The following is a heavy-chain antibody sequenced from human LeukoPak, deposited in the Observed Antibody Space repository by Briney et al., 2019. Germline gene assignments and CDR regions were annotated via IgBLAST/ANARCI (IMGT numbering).Heavy chain of an antibody. CDR2: IYHSGST. J-gene: IGHJ4*02. Sequence: SGTLSLTCAVSSGSISSSNWWSWVRQPPGKGLEWIGEIYHSGSTNYNPSLKSRVTISVDTSKSQFSLKLSSVTAADTAVYYCVRISSTVTYDYWGQGILVTVSS. CDR3: VRISSTVTYDY. CDR1: SGSISSSNW. D-gene: IGHD4-17*01. V-gene: IGHV4-4*02.